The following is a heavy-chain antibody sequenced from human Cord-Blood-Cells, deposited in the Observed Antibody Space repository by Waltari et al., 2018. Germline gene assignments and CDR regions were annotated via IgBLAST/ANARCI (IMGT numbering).Heavy chain of an antibody. J-gene: IGHJ6*02. V-gene: IGHV3-23*04. D-gene: IGHD2-2*01. CDR1: GFTFSSYA. CDR3: AKGGYCSSTSCYYDFWSGYYYYYGMDV. CDR2: SSGRT. Sequence: EVQLVESGGGLVQPGGSLRLSCAASGFTFSSYAMSWFRQAPGKGLERVSASSGRTYYADSEKGGFTIARDNTKNTLYMQMNSLRAEDTAVYYCAKGGYCSSTSCYYDFWSGYYYYYGMDVWGQGTTVTVSS.